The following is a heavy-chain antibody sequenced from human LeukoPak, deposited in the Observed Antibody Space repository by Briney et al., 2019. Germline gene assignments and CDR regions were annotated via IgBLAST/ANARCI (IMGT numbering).Heavy chain of an antibody. Sequence: SETLSLTCAVSGYSISSGYYWGWIRQPPGKGLEWIGSIYHSGSTYYNPSLKSRVTISVDTSKNQFSLKLSSVTAADTAVYYCARDQYCSGGSCYSDYYYYYMDVWGEGTTVTVSS. D-gene: IGHD2-15*01. CDR1: GYSISSGYY. CDR2: IYHSGST. J-gene: IGHJ6*03. CDR3: ARDQYCSGGSCYSDYYYYYMDV. V-gene: IGHV4-38-2*02.